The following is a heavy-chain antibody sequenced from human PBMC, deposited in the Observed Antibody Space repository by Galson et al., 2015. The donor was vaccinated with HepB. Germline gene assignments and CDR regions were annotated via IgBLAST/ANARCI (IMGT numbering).Heavy chain of an antibody. CDR2: IYSNGNT. Sequence: SLRLSCAASGFNVSHSYMSWVRQAPGKGLEWVSAIYSNGNTLYAAAVKGRLIISTDSSKNTVFLQMNSLRVEDTALYYCARMTTNTVVMTVIKIGAFDYWGQDTPVTVSS. V-gene: IGHV3-53*01. J-gene: IGHJ4*02. CDR1: GFNVSHSY. CDR3: ARMTTNTVVMTVIKIGAFDY. D-gene: IGHD2-21*02.